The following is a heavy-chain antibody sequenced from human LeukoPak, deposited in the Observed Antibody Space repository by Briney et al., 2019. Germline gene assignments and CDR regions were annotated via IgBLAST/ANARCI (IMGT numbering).Heavy chain of an antibody. J-gene: IGHJ4*02. CDR2: ISFDGNND. Sequence: TGGSLRLSCSASGFTFSSYAMHWVRQAPGKGLEWAAFISFDGNNDHYADSVKGRFTISRDNSKNTLYMQMNSLRAGDTAVYYCARDLSNYYFDYWGQGTLVTVSS. D-gene: IGHD4-11*01. CDR3: ARDLSNYYFDY. V-gene: IGHV3-30-3*01. CDR1: GFTFSSYA.